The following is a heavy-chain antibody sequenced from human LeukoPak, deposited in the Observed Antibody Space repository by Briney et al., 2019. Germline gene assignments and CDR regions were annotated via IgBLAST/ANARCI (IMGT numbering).Heavy chain of an antibody. J-gene: IGHJ6*02. V-gene: IGHV3-13*01. CDR2: IGTAGDT. CDR3: ARAPYYYYGMDV. Sequence: GGSLRLPCAASGFTFSSYDMHWVRQATGKGLEWVSAIGTAGDTYYPGSVKGRFTISRENAKNSLYLQMNSLRAGDTAVYYCARAPYYYYGMDVWGQGTTVTVSS. CDR1: GFTFSSYD.